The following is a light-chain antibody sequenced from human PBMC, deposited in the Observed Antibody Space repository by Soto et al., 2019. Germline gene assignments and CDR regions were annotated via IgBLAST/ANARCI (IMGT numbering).Light chain of an antibody. CDR3: SSYTASSSWV. CDR1: SSDVGGYNY. CDR2: VVS. Sequence: QSARPQPASVSGSPGQSITISCTGTSSDVGGYNYVSWFQQHPGKAPKLMIYVVSNRPSGISNRFSGSKSGNTASLTISGLQAEDEADYYCSSYTASSSWVFGGGTKLTVL. J-gene: IGLJ3*02. V-gene: IGLV2-14*01.